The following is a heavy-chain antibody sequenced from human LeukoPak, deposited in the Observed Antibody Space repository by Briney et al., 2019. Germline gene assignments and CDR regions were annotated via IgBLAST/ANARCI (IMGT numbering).Heavy chain of an antibody. CDR1: GYTFTSYG. Sequence: ASVKVSCKASGYTFTSYGISWVRQAPGQGLEWMGWISAYNGNANYAQKLQGRVTMTTDTSTSTAYMELRSLRSDDTAVYYCASGGYCSSTSCYEVFYWGQGTLVTVSS. J-gene: IGHJ4*02. V-gene: IGHV1-18*01. CDR3: ASGGYCSSTSCYEVFY. D-gene: IGHD2-2*01. CDR2: ISAYNGNA.